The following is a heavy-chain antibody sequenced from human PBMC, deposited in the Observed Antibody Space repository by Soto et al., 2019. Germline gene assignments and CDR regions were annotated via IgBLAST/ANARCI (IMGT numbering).Heavy chain of an antibody. CDR2: ISSSSSTI. V-gene: IGHV3-48*02. CDR1: GFTFSSYS. CDR3: ARDWYYYDSSGSVGHNDY. Sequence: GGSLRLSCAASGFTFSSYSMNWVRQAPGKGLEWVSYISSSSSTIYYADSVKGRFTISRDNAKNSLYLQMNSLRDEDTAVYYCARDWYYYDSSGSVGHNDYWGQGTLVTVSS. D-gene: IGHD3-22*01. J-gene: IGHJ4*02.